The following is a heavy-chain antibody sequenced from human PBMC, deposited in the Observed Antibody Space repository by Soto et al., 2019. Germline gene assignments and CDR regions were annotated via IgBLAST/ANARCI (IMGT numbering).Heavy chain of an antibody. CDR2: INHSGST. J-gene: IGHJ4*02. CDR1: GGTFSGYD. Sequence: SETMSVTCAVYGGTFSGYDWSWIRQHPGKGLEWIGEINHSGSTNYNPSLKSRVTISVDTSKNQFSLKLSSVTAADTAVYYCARSKWLRWGYYFDYWGQGTLVTVSS. D-gene: IGHD5-12*01. V-gene: IGHV4-34*01. CDR3: ARSKWLRWGYYFDY.